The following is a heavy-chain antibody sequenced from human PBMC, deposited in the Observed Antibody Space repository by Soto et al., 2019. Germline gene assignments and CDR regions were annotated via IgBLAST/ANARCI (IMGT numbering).Heavy chain of an antibody. D-gene: IGHD6-13*01. CDR3: TRGPRPSSAGTGAY. V-gene: IGHV3-74*01. CDR2: IDYDGTTT. Sequence: WGPLIHSCAASGFAFDSYWMHWVRQVPGEGPVWVSRIDYDGTTTTYADFVKGRFTISRDNAKNTLFLQMNSLRVEDTAVYYCTRGPRPSSAGTGAYWGQGTQVTVSS. CDR1: GFAFDSYW. J-gene: IGHJ4*02.